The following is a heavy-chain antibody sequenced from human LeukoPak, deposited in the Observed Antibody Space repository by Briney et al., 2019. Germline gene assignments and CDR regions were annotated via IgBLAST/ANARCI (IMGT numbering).Heavy chain of an antibody. Sequence: GGSLRLSCAASGFTFSTNDMSWVRQAPGKGLEWVSAISVIGGSTYYADSVKGRFTISRDNSEKTLYLQMNSLRAEDTAVYYCAKWSGTAYSTLDYWGQGTLVTVSS. CDR3: AKWSGTAYSTLDY. J-gene: IGHJ4*02. CDR1: GFTFSTND. CDR2: ISVIGGST. V-gene: IGHV3-23*01. D-gene: IGHD2/OR15-2a*01.